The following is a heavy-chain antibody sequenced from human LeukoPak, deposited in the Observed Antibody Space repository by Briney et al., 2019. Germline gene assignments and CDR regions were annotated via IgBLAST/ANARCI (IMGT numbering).Heavy chain of an antibody. CDR2: IYYSGST. CDR1: GGSISSSSYY. D-gene: IGHD4-23*01. J-gene: IGHJ5*02. Sequence: SETLSLTCTVSGGSISSSSYYWGWIRQPPGKGLEWIGYIYYSGSTYYNPSLKSRVTISVDTSKNQFSLKLSSVTAADTAVYYCASFNDYGGSTNWFDPWGQGTLVTVSS. CDR3: ASFNDYGGSTNWFDP. V-gene: IGHV4-39*07.